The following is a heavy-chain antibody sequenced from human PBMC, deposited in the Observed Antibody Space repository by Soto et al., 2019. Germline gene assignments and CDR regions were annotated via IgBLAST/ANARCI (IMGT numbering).Heavy chain of an antibody. Sequence: PGGSLRLSCAASGFTVSSNYMSWVRQAPGKGLEWVSVIYSGGSTYYADSVKGRFTISRDNSKNTLYLQMNSLRAEDTAVYYCARVAYTVTPYWYFDLWGRGTLVTVSS. CDR1: GFTVSSNY. CDR2: IYSGGST. CDR3: ARVAYTVTPYWYFDL. V-gene: IGHV3-66*01. D-gene: IGHD4-17*01. J-gene: IGHJ2*01.